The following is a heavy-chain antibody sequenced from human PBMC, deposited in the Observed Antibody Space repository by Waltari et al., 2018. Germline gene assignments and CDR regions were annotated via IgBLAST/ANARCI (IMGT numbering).Heavy chain of an antibody. CDR3: ASQREVVQGVIPDY. Sequence: QLQLQESGPGLVKPSETLSLTCTVSGGSISSSSYYWGWIRQPPGKGLEWIGSIYYSGSTYYNPSLKSRVTISVDTSKNQFSLKLSSVTAADTAVYYCASQREVVQGVIPDYWGQGTLVTVSS. V-gene: IGHV4-39*07. CDR1: GGSISSSSYY. CDR2: IYYSGST. D-gene: IGHD3-10*01. J-gene: IGHJ4*02.